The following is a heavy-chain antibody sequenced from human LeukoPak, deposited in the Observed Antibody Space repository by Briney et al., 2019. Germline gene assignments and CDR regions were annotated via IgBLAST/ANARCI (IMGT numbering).Heavy chain of an antibody. D-gene: IGHD3-10*01. V-gene: IGHV4-59*08. Sequence: PSETLSLTCIVSGGSIDSNYWSWIRQPPGKGLEWIGHVYYSGSTNYNPSLKSRVTMSVDSSMSHFSLKLNSVTAADTAVYYCAKSFYYASGLDYWGQGTLVTVSS. CDR2: VYYSGST. CDR3: AKSFYYASGLDY. CDR1: GGSIDSNY. J-gene: IGHJ4*02.